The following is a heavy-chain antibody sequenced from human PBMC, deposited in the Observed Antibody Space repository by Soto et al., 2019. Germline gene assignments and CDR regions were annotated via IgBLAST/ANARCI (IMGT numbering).Heavy chain of an antibody. CDR3: VRYNWNDAGY. CDR2: INIDGSNT. Sequence: EVQLVESGGGLVQPGGSLRLSCAASGFTFRSYWMHWVRQTPEKGLVWVSRINIDGSNTNYAESVKGRFTISRDNAKNTLYRQMNGLRAEDTAVYYCVRYNWNDAGYWGQGTLVTVSS. V-gene: IGHV3-74*01. D-gene: IGHD1-1*01. J-gene: IGHJ4*02. CDR1: GFTFRSYW.